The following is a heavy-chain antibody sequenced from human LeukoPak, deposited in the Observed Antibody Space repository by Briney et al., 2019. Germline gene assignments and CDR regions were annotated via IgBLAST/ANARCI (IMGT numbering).Heavy chain of an antibody. D-gene: IGHD2-15*01. CDR3: ARGYCSGGSCPNFDY. CDR2: IYSGGST. CDR1: GFTVSSHY. J-gene: IGHJ4*02. V-gene: IGHV3-66*01. Sequence: PGGSLRLSCAASGFTVSSHYMSWVRQAPGKGLEWVSVIYSGGSTYYADSVKGRFTISRDNSKNTLYLQMNSLRAEDTAVYYCARGYCSGGSCPNFDYWGQGTLVTVSS.